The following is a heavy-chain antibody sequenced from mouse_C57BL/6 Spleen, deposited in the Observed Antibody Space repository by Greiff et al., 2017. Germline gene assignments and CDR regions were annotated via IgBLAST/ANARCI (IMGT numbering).Heavy chain of an antibody. D-gene: IGHD2-1*01. V-gene: IGHV1-82*01. CDR1: GYAFSSSW. Sequence: QVQLQQSGPELVKPGASVKISCKASGYAFSSSWMNWVKQRPGKGLEWIGRIYPGDGDTNYNGKFKGKATLTADKSSSTAYMQLSSLTSEDSAVYFCASSYCNYVGLAYWGQGTLVTVSA. CDR2: IYPGDGDT. CDR3: ASSYCNYVGLAY. J-gene: IGHJ3*01.